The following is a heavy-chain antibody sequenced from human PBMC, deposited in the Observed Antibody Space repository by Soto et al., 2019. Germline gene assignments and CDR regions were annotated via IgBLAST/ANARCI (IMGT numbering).Heavy chain of an antibody. CDR2: IDLDIGDT. CDR3: ALEPTGTAGFDY. CDR1: GHTFTGHH. D-gene: IGHD2-21*02. Sequence: QVQMVQSGAEVKKPGASVKVSCKASGHTFTGHHMHWVRQAPGQGLEWMGLIDLDIGDTKYAHKFQSRVTSTSDTSITTAYMELRGLRSDDTAVYYCALEPTGTAGFDYWGQGTLVTVSS. J-gene: IGHJ4*02. V-gene: IGHV1-2*07.